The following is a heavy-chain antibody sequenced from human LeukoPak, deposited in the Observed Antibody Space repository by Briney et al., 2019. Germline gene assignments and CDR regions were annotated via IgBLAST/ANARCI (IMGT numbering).Heavy chain of an antibody. Sequence: PGGSLRLSCAASGFTLRNYWMHWVRQTPGKGLLWVSRINGDGTSATHAGSVKGRFTISRDNAKNTLYLQMNSLRAEDTAVYYCARVAYCGGDCYSLDYYYMDVWGKGTTVTVSS. CDR1: GFTLRNYW. D-gene: IGHD2-21*02. CDR2: INGDGTSA. CDR3: ARVAYCGGDCYSLDYYYMDV. J-gene: IGHJ6*03. V-gene: IGHV3-74*01.